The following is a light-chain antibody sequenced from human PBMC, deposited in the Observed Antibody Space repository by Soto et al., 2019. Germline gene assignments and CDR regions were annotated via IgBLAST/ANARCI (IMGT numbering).Light chain of an antibody. J-gene: IGKJ2*01. CDR1: QSVSSN. CDR3: QQYNSWPQT. CDR2: DAS. Sequence: EIVMTQSPATLSVSPGERATLSCRASQSVSSNLAWYQQKPGQAPRLLIYDASTRATGIPARFSGSGSGTEFTLTISSLQSEDFAVYYCQQYNSWPQTFGQGTKLEIK. V-gene: IGKV3-15*01.